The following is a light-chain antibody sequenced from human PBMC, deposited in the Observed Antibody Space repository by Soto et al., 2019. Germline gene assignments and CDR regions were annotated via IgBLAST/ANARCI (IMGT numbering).Light chain of an antibody. CDR1: QTISNW. V-gene: IGKV1-5*03. CDR2: KAS. J-gene: IGKJ2*01. Sequence: DIQMTQSPSALSASVGDRVTITGRASQTISNWVAWYQQKPGKAPKLLIYKASSLESGVPSRFSGSGSGTEFTLTISSLQPDDFATYYCQRYNGYLYTFGHGTKLEIK. CDR3: QRYNGYLYT.